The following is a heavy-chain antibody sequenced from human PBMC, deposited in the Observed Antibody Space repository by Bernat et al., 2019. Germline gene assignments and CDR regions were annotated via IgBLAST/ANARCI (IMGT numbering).Heavy chain of an antibody. CDR1: GYTFTSYY. Sequence: QVQLVQSGAEVKKPGASVKVSCKASGYTFTSYYMHWVRQAPGQGLEWMGIINPSGGSTSYAQKFQGRVTMTRDTSTSTVYMELSSLGSEDTAVYYCARGGSGSYYNPLYGMDVWGQGTTVTVSS. J-gene: IGHJ6*02. D-gene: IGHD3-10*01. V-gene: IGHV1-46*01. CDR2: INPSGGST. CDR3: ARGGSGSYYNPLYGMDV.